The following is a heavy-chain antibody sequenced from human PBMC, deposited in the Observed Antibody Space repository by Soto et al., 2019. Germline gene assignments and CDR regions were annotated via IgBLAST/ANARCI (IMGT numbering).Heavy chain of an antibody. D-gene: IGHD3-10*01. J-gene: IGHJ3*02. CDR2: IYYTGST. V-gene: IGHV4-59*01. CDR1: GCSISRYY. CDR3: ARRYGSAFDI. Sequence: QVQLLESGPGLGKPSETLSLTCTGSGCSISRYYWSWIRKPPGKGLEWIGYIYYTGSTNYNPSPKSRVTISVDTSQNQFSLKLSSVTAADTAVYYCARRYGSAFDIWCPGTTVTVSS.